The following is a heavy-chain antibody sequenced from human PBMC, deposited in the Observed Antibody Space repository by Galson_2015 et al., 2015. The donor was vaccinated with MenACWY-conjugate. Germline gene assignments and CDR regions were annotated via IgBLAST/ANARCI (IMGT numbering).Heavy chain of an antibody. CDR2: IYSGGTT. CDR3: ARYVDRTFGVVGADDAFEI. CDR1: GFTVTSDY. Sequence: SLRLSCAASGFTVTSDYMTWVRQAPGKGLECVSIIYSGGTTYYADSVKGRFTISRDIPKNTLFLQMNSLRAEDTAVYYCARYVDRTFGVVGADDAFEIWGQGTMVTVSA. J-gene: IGHJ3*02. V-gene: IGHV3-53*01. D-gene: IGHD3-3*01.